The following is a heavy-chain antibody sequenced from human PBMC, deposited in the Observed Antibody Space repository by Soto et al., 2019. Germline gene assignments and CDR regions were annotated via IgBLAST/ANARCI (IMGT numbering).Heavy chain of an antibody. J-gene: IGHJ6*02. V-gene: IGHV3-23*01. CDR1: GFTFSSYA. Sequence: EVQLLESGGGLVQPGGSLRLSCAASGFTFSSYAMSWVRQAPGKGLEWVSGISGSGGSTYYADPVKGRFTISRDNSKNTLYLQTNILRAEDTAVYYCAKERGYNYGYDAMDVWGQGTTVTVSS. D-gene: IGHD5-18*01. CDR2: ISGSGGST. CDR3: AKERGYNYGYDAMDV.